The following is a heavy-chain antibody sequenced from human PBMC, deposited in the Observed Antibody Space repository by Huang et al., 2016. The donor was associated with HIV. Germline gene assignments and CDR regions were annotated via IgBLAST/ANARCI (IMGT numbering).Heavy chain of an antibody. CDR3: ATKTAAMDI. J-gene: IGHJ6*02. D-gene: IGHD1-7*01. CDR2: IKQDESEK. CDR1: TFTFGAYW. Sequence: VESGGRLVQPGGSLRLSCVGSTFTFGAYWMSWVRHCPGKGLEWVANIKQDESEKYYVEAVKGRFNISIDNAKKVLFLEMNNVRVEDTATYYCATKTAAMDIWGQGTTVTVS. V-gene: IGHV3-7*01.